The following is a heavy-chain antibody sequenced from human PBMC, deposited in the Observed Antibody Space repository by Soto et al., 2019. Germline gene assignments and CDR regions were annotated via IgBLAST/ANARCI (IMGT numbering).Heavy chain of an antibody. CDR1: GFTFSSYW. CDR3: ASQLRAFDI. CDR2: IKQDGSEK. D-gene: IGHD1-1*01. J-gene: IGHJ3*02. Sequence: GESLKISCAASGFTFSSYWMSWVRQAPGKGLEWVANIKQDGSEKYYVDSVKGRFTISRDNAKNSLYLQMNSLRAEDTAVDYCASQLRAFDIWGQGTMVTVSS. V-gene: IGHV3-7*01.